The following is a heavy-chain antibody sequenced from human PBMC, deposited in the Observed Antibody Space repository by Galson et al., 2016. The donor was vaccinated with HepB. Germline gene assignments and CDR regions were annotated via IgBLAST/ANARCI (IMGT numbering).Heavy chain of an antibody. J-gene: IGHJ6*02. CDR1: GFSFSNYD. Sequence: SLRLSCAASGFSFSNYDIHWVRQATGKGLEWVSAIGTVGDTYYSDSVKGRFTISRESAKNSLYLQMNSLRAGDTAVYYCVRGKEARRNWYVGLVHFYGLDVWGQGTTVTVSS. CDR2: IGTVGDT. D-gene: IGHD1-1*01. V-gene: IGHV3-13*01. CDR3: VRGKEARRNWYVGLVHFYGLDV.